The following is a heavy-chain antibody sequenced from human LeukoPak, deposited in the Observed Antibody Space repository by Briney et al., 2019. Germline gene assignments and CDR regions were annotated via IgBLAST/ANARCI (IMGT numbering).Heavy chain of an antibody. CDR3: ARGLYGSAP. J-gene: IGHJ5*02. CDR1: GGSFSGYY. V-gene: IGHV4-34*01. D-gene: IGHD3-10*01. CDR2: INHSGST. Sequence: KPSETLSLTCAVYGGSFSGYYWSWIRQPPGKGLEWIGEINHSGSTNYNPSLKSRVTISVDTSKNQFSLKLRSVTAADTAVYYCARGLYGSAPWGQGTLVTVSS.